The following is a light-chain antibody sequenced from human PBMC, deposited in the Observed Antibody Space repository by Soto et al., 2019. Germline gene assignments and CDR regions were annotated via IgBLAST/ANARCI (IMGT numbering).Light chain of an antibody. Sequence: QSALTQPASVSGSPGQSITISCTGTSSDVGSYNLVSWFQLHPGKAPKLLIYEGAKRPSGVSNRFSGSKSGNTASLTISGLQAEDEADYYCSSYAGSSTSVVFGGGTKLTVL. V-gene: IGLV2-23*01. CDR1: SSDVGSYNL. J-gene: IGLJ2*01. CDR3: SSYAGSSTSVV. CDR2: EGA.